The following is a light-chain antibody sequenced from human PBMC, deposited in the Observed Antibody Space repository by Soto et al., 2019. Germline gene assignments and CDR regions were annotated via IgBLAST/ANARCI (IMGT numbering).Light chain of an antibody. CDR3: QQYNEWPPWT. CDR1: QSVGTK. V-gene: IGKV3-15*01. J-gene: IGKJ1*01. CDR2: GAS. Sequence: EVVMTQSPAALSVSPGERATLSCRASQSVGTKLAWYQQKPGQAPRLLMYGASTRATGIPDRFTGSGSGTHFTLPISSLQSEDFAVYYCQQYNEWPPWTFGQGTKVEVQ.